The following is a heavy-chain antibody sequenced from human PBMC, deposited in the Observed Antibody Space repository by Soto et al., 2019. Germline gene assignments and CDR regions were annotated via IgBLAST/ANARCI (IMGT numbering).Heavy chain of an antibody. CDR2: IKIKTDGGTT. V-gene: IGHV3-15*01. J-gene: IGHJ6*02. Sequence: GGSLSLSCAASGFSFRNAWMSWVRQAPGKGLEWVGRIKIKTDGGTTDYAAPVKGRFTISRDNSKNTLYLQMNSLKTEDTAVYYCRLDYFYYGMDVWGQGTTVTVSS. CDR1: GFSFRNAW. CDR3: RLDYFYYGMDV.